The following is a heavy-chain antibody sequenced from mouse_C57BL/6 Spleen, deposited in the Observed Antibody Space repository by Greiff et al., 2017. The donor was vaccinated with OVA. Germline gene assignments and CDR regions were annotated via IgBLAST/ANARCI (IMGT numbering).Heavy chain of an antibody. J-gene: IGHJ2*01. CDR2: LYPGDGDT. Sequence: QVQLKESGAELVKPGASVKISCKASGYAFSSYWMNWVKQRPGKGLEWIGQLYPGDGDTNYNGTFKGKATLTADKSSRTAYMQLSSLTTEDSAVYFCARGSTVPYYCDYWGQGTTLTVSS. V-gene: IGHV1-80*01. CDR1: GYAFSSYW. CDR3: ARGSTVPYYCDY. D-gene: IGHD1-1*01.